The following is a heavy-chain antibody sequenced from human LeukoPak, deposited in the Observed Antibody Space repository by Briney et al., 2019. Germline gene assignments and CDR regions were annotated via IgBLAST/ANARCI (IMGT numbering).Heavy chain of an antibody. CDR1: GGSISSSSYY. D-gene: IGHD3-3*01. J-gene: IGHJ4*02. Sequence: SETLSLTCTVSGGSISSSSYYWGWIRQPPGKGLEWIGSIYYSGGTYYNPSLKSRVTISVDTSKDQFSLKLSSVTAADTAVYYCARHRYDFSADYWGQGTLVTVSS. V-gene: IGHV4-39*01. CDR2: IYYSGGT. CDR3: ARHRYDFSADY.